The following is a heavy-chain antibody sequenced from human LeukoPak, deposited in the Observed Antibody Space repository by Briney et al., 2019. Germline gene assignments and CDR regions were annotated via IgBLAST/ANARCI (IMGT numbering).Heavy chain of an antibody. J-gene: IGHJ4*02. CDR1: GFTFSSYS. CDR3: ARGHGSGSYFQTPFDY. V-gene: IGHV3-21*01. D-gene: IGHD3-10*01. CDR2: ISSSSSYI. Sequence: GGSLRLSCAASGFTFSSYSMNWVRQAPGKVLEWVSSISSSSSYIYYADSVKGRFTISRDNAKNSLYLQMNSLRAEDTALYYCARGHGSGSYFQTPFDYWGQGTLVTVSS.